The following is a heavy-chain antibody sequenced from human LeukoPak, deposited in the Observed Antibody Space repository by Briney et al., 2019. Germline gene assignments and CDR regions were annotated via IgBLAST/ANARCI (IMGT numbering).Heavy chain of an antibody. V-gene: IGHV3-7*01. D-gene: IGHD3-10*01. J-gene: IGHJ3*02. CDR1: GFTISSYW. CDR2: IKQDGREK. Sequence: GRSLTPSCAPSGFTISSYWMSWVRHPPGKGLEWAANIKQDGREKYHVASVKGPYTISRVNAKNSLYLQTNSLRAENTAVYYCARVGRRVQGVIRTLQWAFDIWGQGTMVTVSS. CDR3: ARVGRRVQGVIRTLQWAFDI.